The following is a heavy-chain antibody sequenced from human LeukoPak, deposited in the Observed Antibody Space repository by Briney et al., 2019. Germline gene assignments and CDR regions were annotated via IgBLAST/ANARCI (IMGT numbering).Heavy chain of an antibody. D-gene: IGHD4-17*01. CDR1: GYTFTGYY. Sequence: ASVKVSCKASGYTFTGYYMHWVRQAPGQGLEWMGWINPNSGGTNYAQKFQSWVTMTRDTSISTAYMELSRLRSDDTAVYYCARGLGDYGDYDYWGQGTLVTVSS. CDR2: INPNSGGT. CDR3: ARGLGDYGDYDY. V-gene: IGHV1-2*04. J-gene: IGHJ4*02.